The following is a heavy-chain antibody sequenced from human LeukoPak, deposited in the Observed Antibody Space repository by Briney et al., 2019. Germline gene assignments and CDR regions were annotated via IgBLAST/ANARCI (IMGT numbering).Heavy chain of an antibody. D-gene: IGHD6-19*01. CDR2: INPNSGGT. Sequence: ASVKVSCKASGYTFTGYYMHWVRQAPGQGLEWMGWINPNSGGTNYAQKFQGRVTMTRDTSISTAYMELSRLRSDDTAVYYCARRSWAVAGISDNWFDPWGQRTLVTVSS. J-gene: IGHJ5*02. V-gene: IGHV1-2*02. CDR1: GYTFTGYY. CDR3: ARRSWAVAGISDNWFDP.